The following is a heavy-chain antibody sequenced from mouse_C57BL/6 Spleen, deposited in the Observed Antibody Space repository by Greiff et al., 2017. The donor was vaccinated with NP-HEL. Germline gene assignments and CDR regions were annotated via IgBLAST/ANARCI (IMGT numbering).Heavy chain of an antibody. CDR3: ARDYYGTPFDY. J-gene: IGHJ2*01. Sequence: EVHLVESGAELVKPGASVKLSCTASGFNITDYYMHWVKQRTEQGLEWIGRIDPEDGETKYAPKFQGKATITADTSSNSAYLQLSSLTSEDTADYYCARDYYGTPFDYWGQGTTLTVSS. CDR1: GFNITDYY. V-gene: IGHV14-2*01. CDR2: IDPEDGET. D-gene: IGHD1-1*01.